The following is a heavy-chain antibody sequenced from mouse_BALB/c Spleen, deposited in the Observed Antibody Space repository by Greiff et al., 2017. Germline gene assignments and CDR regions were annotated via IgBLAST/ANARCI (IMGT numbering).Heavy chain of an antibody. Sequence: QVQLQQPGAELVKPGASVKLSCKASGYTFTSYWMHWVKQRPGQGLEWIGWIYPGNVNTKYNEKFKGKATLTADKSSSTAYMQLSSLTSEDSAVYFCAREGEYGFQDYWGQGTTLTVSS. CDR3: AREGEYGFQDY. D-gene: IGHD2-10*02. CDR2: IYPGNVNT. J-gene: IGHJ2*01. V-gene: IGHV1-53*01. CDR1: GYTFTSYW.